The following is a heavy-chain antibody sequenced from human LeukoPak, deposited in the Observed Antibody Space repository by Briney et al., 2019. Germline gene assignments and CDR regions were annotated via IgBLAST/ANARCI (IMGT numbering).Heavy chain of an antibody. V-gene: IGHV1-2*02. J-gene: IGHJ4*02. D-gene: IGHD6-13*01. CDR2: INPNSGDT. Sequence: GASVKVSCKASGYSLTGYYMHWLRQAPGQGLEWMGWINPNSGDTGYAQKFQGGVTMTRDMCISTIYMELTRLRSDDTALYYCARWDGYSSSPDYWGQGTLVTVSS. CDR1: GYSLTGYY. CDR3: ARWDGYSSSPDY.